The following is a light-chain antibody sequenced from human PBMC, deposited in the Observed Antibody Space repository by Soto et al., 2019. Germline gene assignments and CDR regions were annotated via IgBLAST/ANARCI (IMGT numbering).Light chain of an antibody. Sequence: DIQSTQSPSTLSGSVGDRVTITCRASQTISSWLAWYQQKPGKAPKLLIYKASTLKSGVPSRFSGSGSGTEFTLTSSSLQPDDFATYYCQHYNSYSETFGQGTKLDI. J-gene: IGKJ1*01. V-gene: IGKV1-5*03. CDR2: KAS. CDR3: QHYNSYSET. CDR1: QTISSW.